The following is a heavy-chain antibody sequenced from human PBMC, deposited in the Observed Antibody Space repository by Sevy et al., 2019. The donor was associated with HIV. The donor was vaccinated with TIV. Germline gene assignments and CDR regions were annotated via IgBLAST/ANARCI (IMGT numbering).Heavy chain of an antibody. D-gene: IGHD1-1*01. J-gene: IGHJ1*01. Sequence: GGSLRLSCATSGFTFSSFSMHWVRQAPGKGLEWVATISYDGSNKYYADSVKGRFTISRDNSKNPLYLQMNSLRAEDTAVYCCALERLFSNVAEYFQNWGQGTLVTVSS. V-gene: IGHV3-30-3*01. CDR3: ALERLFSNVAEYFQN. CDR2: ISYDGSNK. CDR1: GFTFSSFS.